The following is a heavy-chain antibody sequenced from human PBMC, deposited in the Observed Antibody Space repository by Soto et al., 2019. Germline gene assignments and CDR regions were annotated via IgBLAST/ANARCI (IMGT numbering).Heavy chain of an antibody. V-gene: IGHV4-4*02. Sequence: SETLSLTCAVSGGSISSSNWWSWVRQPPGKGLEWIGEIYHSGSTNYNPSLKSRVTISVDKSKNQFSLKLSSVTAADTAVYYCARDRLVVVPAAIVYYYHGMDVWGQGTTVTVSS. CDR1: GGSISSSNW. CDR3: ARDRLVVVPAAIVYYYHGMDV. CDR2: IYHSGST. J-gene: IGHJ6*02. D-gene: IGHD2-2*02.